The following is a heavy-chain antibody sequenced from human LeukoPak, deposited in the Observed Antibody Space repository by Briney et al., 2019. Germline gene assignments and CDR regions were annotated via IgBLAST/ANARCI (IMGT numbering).Heavy chain of an antibody. Sequence: GGNLTLSWAAAAFTFSSYAMSWVRQAPGKELKWVSAISGSGGSTYYADSVKGRFTISRDNSKNTLYLQMNSLRAEDTAVYCCAPAILGNWDYGGQGTLVTVST. CDR2: ISGSGGST. J-gene: IGHJ4*02. CDR3: APAILGNWDY. D-gene: IGHD1-26*01. V-gene: IGHV3-23*01. CDR1: AFTFSSYA.